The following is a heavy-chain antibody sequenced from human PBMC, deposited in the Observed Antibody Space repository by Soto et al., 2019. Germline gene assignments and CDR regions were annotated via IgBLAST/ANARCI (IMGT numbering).Heavy chain of an antibody. CDR1: GYTFTSYA. Sequence: ASVKVSCKASGYTFTSYAMHWVRQAPGQRLEWMGWINAGNGNTKYAQKFQGRLTLTTDTSPSTAYMELRSLRSDDTAVYYCAKDRPRLTQQFNGVSWGQGTLVTVSS. CDR3: AKDRPRLTQQFNGVS. J-gene: IGHJ5*02. V-gene: IGHV1-3*01. D-gene: IGHD2-8*01. CDR2: INAGNGNT.